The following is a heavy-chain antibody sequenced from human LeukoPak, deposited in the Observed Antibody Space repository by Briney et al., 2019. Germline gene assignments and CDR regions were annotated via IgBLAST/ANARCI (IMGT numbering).Heavy chain of an antibody. Sequence: GGYLRLSCAASGFTFSSYAMHWVRQAPGKGLEWVAVISYDGSNKYYADSVKGRFTISRDNSKNTLYLQMNSLRAEDTAVYYCARTATAIVPFDYWGQGTLVTVSS. CDR1: GFTFSSYA. J-gene: IGHJ4*02. D-gene: IGHD2-2*02. CDR2: ISYDGSNK. V-gene: IGHV3-30-3*01. CDR3: ARTATAIVPFDY.